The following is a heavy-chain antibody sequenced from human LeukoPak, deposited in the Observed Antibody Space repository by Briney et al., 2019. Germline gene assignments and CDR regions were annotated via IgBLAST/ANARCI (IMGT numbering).Heavy chain of an antibody. CDR2: MYSSGST. CDR1: GGSFSGYY. J-gene: IGHJ6*02. V-gene: IGHV4-59*08. CDR3: ARTGRDAYGHYGMDV. Sequence: SETLSLTCAVYGGSFSGYYWSWIRQPPGKGLEWIGFMYSSGSTKYNPSLNSRVTISVDTSKNQFSLKLSSVSAADTAVYYCARTGRDAYGHYGMDVWGQGTTVTVSS. D-gene: IGHD5-24*01.